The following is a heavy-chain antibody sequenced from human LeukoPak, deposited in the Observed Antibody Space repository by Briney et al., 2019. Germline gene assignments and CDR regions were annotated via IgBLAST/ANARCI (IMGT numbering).Heavy chain of an antibody. CDR1: GFTFSSYS. J-gene: IGHJ3*02. CDR2: ISSSSSYI. D-gene: IGHD3-22*01. CDR3: ARDDSGSTDALDI. Sequence: GGSLRLSCAASGFTFSSYSVNWVRQAPGKGLEWVSSISSSSSYIYYADSVKGRFTISRDNAKNSLYLQMNSLRAEDTAVYYCARDDSGSTDALDIWGQGTMVTVSS. V-gene: IGHV3-21*01.